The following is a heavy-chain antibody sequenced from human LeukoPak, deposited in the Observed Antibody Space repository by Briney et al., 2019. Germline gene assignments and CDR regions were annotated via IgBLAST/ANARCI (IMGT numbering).Heavy chain of an antibody. CDR2: ISGSGGST. CDR3: AKAVTPSPYYFDY. CDR1: GFTFSSYA. V-gene: IGHV3-23*01. D-gene: IGHD4-17*01. J-gene: IGHJ4*02. Sequence: GGSLRPSCAASGFTFSSYAMSWVRQAPGKGLEWVSAISGSGGSTYYADSVKGRFTISRDNSKNTLYLQMNSLRAEDTAVYYCAKAVTPSPYYFDYWGQGTLVTVSS.